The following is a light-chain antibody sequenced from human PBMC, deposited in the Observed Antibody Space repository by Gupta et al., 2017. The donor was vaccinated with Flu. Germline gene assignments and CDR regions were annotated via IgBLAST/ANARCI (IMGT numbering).Light chain of an antibody. J-gene: IGLJ1*01. V-gene: IGLV3-1*01. CDR2: HDT. CDR3: QAWDSRTTV. Sequence: SYELTQPPSVSVSPGQTASITCSGDHLENKFVCWYQQRPGQSPVWVMHHDTKRHLGIPERVSGANSGNTESLHIRGTQAMDEADYYCQAWDSRTTVFGTGTKVTVL. CDR1: HLENKF.